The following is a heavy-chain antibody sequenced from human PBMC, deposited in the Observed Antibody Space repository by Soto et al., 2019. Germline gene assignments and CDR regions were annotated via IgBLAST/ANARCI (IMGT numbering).Heavy chain of an antibody. D-gene: IGHD6-6*01. Sequence: PAETLSLTCTVSGGSIISGGSYCICLGPGPGNGWEWIGYIYYSGSTYYNPSLKSRVTKSVDTAKNQFSLKLSSVTAADTAVYYCARGGGSIAARPGPNDYWGQGTLVTVSS. CDR3: ARGGGSIAARPGPNDY. J-gene: IGHJ4*02. CDR2: IYYSGST. CDR1: GGSIISGGSY. V-gene: IGHV4-31*03.